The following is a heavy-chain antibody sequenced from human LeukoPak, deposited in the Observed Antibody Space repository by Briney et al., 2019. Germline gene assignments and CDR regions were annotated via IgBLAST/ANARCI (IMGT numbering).Heavy chain of an antibody. CDR2: INSDGRST. J-gene: IGHJ4*02. CDR3: GREVPGGATILDY. CDR1: GFTFNSYW. V-gene: IGHV3-74*01. D-gene: IGHD1-26*01. Sequence: GGSLRLSCAASGFTFNSYWMHWVRQVPGKGLVWVSRINSDGRSTSHADSMKGRFTISRDNAKNTLYLQMNSLRAEDTAVYYCGREVPGGATILDYWGQGTLVTVSS.